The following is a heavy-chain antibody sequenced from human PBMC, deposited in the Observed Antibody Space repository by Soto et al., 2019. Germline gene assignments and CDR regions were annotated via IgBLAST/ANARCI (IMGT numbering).Heavy chain of an antibody. J-gene: IGHJ6*02. CDR3: ARELPQRQRRNMDV. Sequence: SETLSLTCTVTGGSMTSGDQYWTWIRHRPGEGLEWFGYINHRGSLYYNPSLKSRVSMSVDTSKNQFSLNLSSVTAADTAVYYCARELPQRQRRNMDVWGQGTTVTVSS. V-gene: IGHV4-31*03. CDR2: INHRGSL. D-gene: IGHD1-1*01. CDR1: GGSMTSGDQY.